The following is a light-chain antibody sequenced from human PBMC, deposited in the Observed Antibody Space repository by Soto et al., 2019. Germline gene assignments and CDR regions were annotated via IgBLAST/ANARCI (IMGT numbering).Light chain of an antibody. J-gene: IGKJ4*01. V-gene: IGKV3-20*01. CDR3: LQYDSSPGLT. CDR2: GAS. Sequence: EIVLTQSPGTLSLSPGERATLSCRASQSISSSHLAWYQLKPGQAPRLLIYGASSRATGISDRFSGSGSGTDFSLTISRLEPEDFAVYYCLQYDSSPGLTFGGGTKLEIK. CDR1: QSISSSH.